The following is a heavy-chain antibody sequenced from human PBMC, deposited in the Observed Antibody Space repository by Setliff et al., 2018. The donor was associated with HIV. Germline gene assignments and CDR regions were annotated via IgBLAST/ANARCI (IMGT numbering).Heavy chain of an antibody. V-gene: IGHV1-8*03. D-gene: IGHD3-22*01. J-gene: IGHJ4*02. CDR3: AREYYYDSSGYDY. Sequence: ASVKVSCKASGYTFTSYDINWVRQATGQGLEWMGWMNPNSGHTGYAQKFQGRVTITSDTSISTAYMELSCLRSEDTAVYYCAREYYYDSSGYDYWGQGTLVTAPQ. CDR1: GYTFTSYD. CDR2: MNPNSGHT.